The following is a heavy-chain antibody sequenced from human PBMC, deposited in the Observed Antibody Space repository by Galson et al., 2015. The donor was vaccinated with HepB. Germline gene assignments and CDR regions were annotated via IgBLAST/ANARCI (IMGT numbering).Heavy chain of an antibody. CDR3: ARVVVVAATASWFDP. CDR2: ISAYNGNT. Sequence: SVKVSCKASGYTFTSYGISWVRQAPGQGLEWMGWISAYNGNTNYAQKLQGRVTMTTDTSTSTAYMELRSLRSDDTAVYYCARVVVVAATASWFDPWGQGTLVTVSS. CDR1: GYTFTSYG. D-gene: IGHD2-15*01. J-gene: IGHJ5*02. V-gene: IGHV1-18*01.